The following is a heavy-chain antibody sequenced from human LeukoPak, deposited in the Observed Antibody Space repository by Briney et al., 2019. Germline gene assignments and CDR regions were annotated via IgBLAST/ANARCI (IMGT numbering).Heavy chain of an antibody. V-gene: IGHV3-21*01. D-gene: IGHD3-22*01. CDR1: GFTFSSYS. Sequence: NPGGSLRLYCAASGFTFSSYSMNWVRQAPGKGLEWVSSIRSSSTYIYYADSVKGRFTISRDNAKNSLYLQMNSLRAEDTAVYYCARVAWDYYDSSGYRLDYWGQGTLVTVSS. CDR2: IRSSSTYI. J-gene: IGHJ4*02. CDR3: ARVAWDYYDSSGYRLDY.